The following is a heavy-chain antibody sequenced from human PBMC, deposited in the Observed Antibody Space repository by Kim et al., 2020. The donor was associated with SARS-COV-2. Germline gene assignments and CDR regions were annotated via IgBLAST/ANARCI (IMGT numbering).Heavy chain of an antibody. D-gene: IGHD6-19*01. CDR3: ARGGIAVAEPLRC. V-gene: IGHV6-1*01. Sequence: YAVSVKSRITIDPDTSKNQFSLQLNSVTPEDTAVYYCARGGIAVAEPLRCWGQGTLVTVSS. J-gene: IGHJ4*02.